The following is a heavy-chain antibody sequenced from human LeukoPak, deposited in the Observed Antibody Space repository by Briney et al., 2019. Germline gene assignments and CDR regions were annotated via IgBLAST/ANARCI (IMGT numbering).Heavy chain of an antibody. CDR1: GFTFSSYA. CDR2: ISGSGGST. Sequence: GGSLRLSCAASGFTFSSYAMSWVRQAPGKGLEWVSAISGSGGSTYYADSVKGRFTISRDTSKNTLYLQMNSLRAEDTAVHYCAKGARMATSLSYYFDYWGQGTLVTVSS. V-gene: IGHV3-23*01. J-gene: IGHJ4*02. D-gene: IGHD5-24*01. CDR3: AKGARMATSLSYYFDY.